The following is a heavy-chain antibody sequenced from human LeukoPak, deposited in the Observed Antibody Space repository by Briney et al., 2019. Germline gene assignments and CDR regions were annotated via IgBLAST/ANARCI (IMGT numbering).Heavy chain of an antibody. Sequence: SETLSLTCTVSGGSISSSSYYWGWLRQPPGKGLEWIGSIYYSGSTYYNPSLKSRVTISVDTSKNQFSLKLSSVTAADTAVYYCARDRKDYDSSGSVFYYFDYWGQGTLVTVSS. CDR2: IYYSGST. CDR1: GGSISSSSYY. J-gene: IGHJ4*02. D-gene: IGHD3-22*01. V-gene: IGHV4-39*02. CDR3: ARDRKDYDSSGSVFYYFDY.